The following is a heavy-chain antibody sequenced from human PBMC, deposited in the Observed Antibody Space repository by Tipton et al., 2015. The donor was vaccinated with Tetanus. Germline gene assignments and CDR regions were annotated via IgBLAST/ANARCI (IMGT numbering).Heavy chain of an antibody. CDR1: GGSISSGGYY. CDR3: ARDQARGSRGWNYFDY. Sequence: GLVKPSQTLSLTCTVSGGSISSGGYYWSWIRQHPGKGLEWIGDIYNGGSTYYNPSFKSRVTISVDTSKNQFSLKLNSVTAADTAVYLCARDQARGSRGWNYFDYWGQGALVTVSS. D-gene: IGHD1-26*01. J-gene: IGHJ4*02. CDR2: IYNGGST. V-gene: IGHV4-31*03.